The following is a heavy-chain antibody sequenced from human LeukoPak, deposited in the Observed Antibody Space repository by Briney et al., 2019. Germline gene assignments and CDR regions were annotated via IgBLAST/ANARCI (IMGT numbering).Heavy chain of an antibody. Sequence: GGSLRLSCAASGFTFSSYAMSWVRQAPGKGLEWVSAISGSGGSTYYADSVKGRFTISRDNAKNTLYLQMNSLRAEDTAVYYCARDESCSGGSCFVAYYYGMDVWGQGTTVTVPS. D-gene: IGHD2-15*01. J-gene: IGHJ6*02. CDR1: GFTFSSYA. V-gene: IGHV3-23*01. CDR2: ISGSGGST. CDR3: ARDESCSGGSCFVAYYYGMDV.